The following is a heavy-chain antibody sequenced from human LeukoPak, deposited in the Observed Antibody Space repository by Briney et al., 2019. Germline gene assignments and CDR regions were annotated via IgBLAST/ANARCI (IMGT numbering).Heavy chain of an antibody. Sequence: SVKVSCKASGGTFSSYAISWVRQAPGQGLEWMGGIIPIFGTANYAQKFQGRVTTTADESTSTAYMELSSLRSEDTAVYYCARDKRSSWSQLDYYYYGMDVWGKGTTVTVSS. CDR1: GGTFSSYA. D-gene: IGHD6-13*01. J-gene: IGHJ6*04. CDR3: ARDKRSSWSQLDYYYYGMDV. CDR2: IIPIFGTA. V-gene: IGHV1-69*13.